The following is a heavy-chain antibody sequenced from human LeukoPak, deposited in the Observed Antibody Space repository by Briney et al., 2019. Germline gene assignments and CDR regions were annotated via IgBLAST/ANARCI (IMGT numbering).Heavy chain of an antibody. Sequence: GRSLRLSCAASGFTFDDYAMHWVRQAPGKGLEWVSGISWNSGSIGYADSVKGRFTISRDNAKNSLYLQMNSLRAEDTALYYCAKDRFRKSWAAGTFDYWGQGTLVTVSS. D-gene: IGHD6-13*01. CDR1: GFTFDDYA. V-gene: IGHV3-9*01. J-gene: IGHJ4*02. CDR2: ISWNSGSI. CDR3: AKDRFRKSWAAGTFDY.